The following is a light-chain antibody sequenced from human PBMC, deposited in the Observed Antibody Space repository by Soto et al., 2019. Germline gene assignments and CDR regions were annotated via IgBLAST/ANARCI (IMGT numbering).Light chain of an antibody. CDR1: HNDIGTYDY. Sequence: QSVLTQPTSVSGSPGQSITISCTGNHNDIGTYDYVSWYQQHPGRAPRLLIYGVTTRPSGISDRFSASKSGLTASLTISGLQPEDEADYYCNSFTSDRIYVFGPGTKVTVL. J-gene: IGLJ1*01. CDR2: GVT. V-gene: IGLV2-14*03. CDR3: NSFTSDRIYV.